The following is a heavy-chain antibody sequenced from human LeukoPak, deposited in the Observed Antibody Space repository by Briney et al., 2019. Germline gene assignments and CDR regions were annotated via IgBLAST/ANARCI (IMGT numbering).Heavy chain of an antibody. V-gene: IGHV4-34*01. J-gene: IGHJ6*02. CDR2: INHSGST. D-gene: IGHD2-15*01. CDR3: ARDSRYCSGGSCYWGAYYYGMDV. Sequence: SETLSLTCAVYGGSFSGYYWSWIRQPPGKGLEWIGEINHSGSTNYNPSLKSRVTISVDTSKNQFSLKLSSVTAADTAVYYCARDSRYCSGGSCYWGAYYYGMDVWGQGTTVTVSS. CDR1: GGSFSGYY.